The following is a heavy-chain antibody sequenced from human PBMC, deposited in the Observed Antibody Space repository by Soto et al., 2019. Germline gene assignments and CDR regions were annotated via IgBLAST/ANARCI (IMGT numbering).Heavy chain of an antibody. D-gene: IGHD2-8*01. CDR1: GFTFTSSA. Sequence: SVKVSCTASGFTFTSSAFQWVRQARGQRLEWIGWIDVGSGYTNYAQRFQDRVTLTRDMSTATTYMELSRLTSEDTAIYYCAADATAWQQMVPSDYWGQGTLVTVSS. J-gene: IGHJ4*02. CDR3: AADATAWQQMVPSDY. CDR2: IDVGSGYT. V-gene: IGHV1-58*01.